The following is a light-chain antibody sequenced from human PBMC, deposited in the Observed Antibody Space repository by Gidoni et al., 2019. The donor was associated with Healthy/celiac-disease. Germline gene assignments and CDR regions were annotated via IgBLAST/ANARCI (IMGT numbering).Light chain of an antibody. Sequence: EIVMMQSPATLSVSPGERATLSCRASQSVSSNLAWYQQKPGQAPRLLIYGASTRATGFPARFSGSGSGTEFTLTISSLQSEDFEIYYCQQYNNWPPLTFGGGTKVEIK. CDR2: GAS. J-gene: IGKJ4*01. CDR3: QQYNNWPPLT. CDR1: QSVSSN. V-gene: IGKV3-15*01.